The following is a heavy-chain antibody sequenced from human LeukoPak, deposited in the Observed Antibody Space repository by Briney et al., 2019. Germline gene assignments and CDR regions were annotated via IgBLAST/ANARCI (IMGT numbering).Heavy chain of an antibody. CDR2: ISAYNGNT. J-gene: IGHJ4*02. CDR3: ARVPARGSGYYHEEYYFDY. V-gene: IGHV1-18*01. D-gene: IGHD3-22*01. CDR1: GYTFTSYG. Sequence: ASVKVSCKASGYTFTSYGISWVRQAPGQGLEWMGWISAYNGNTNYAQKLQGRVTMTTDTSTSTAYMELRSLRSDDTAVYYCARVPARGSGYYHEEYYFDYWGQGTLVTASS.